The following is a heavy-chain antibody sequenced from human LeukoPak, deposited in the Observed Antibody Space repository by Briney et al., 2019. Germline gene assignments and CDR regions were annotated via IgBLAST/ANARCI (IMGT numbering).Heavy chain of an antibody. CDR2: IYYSGST. J-gene: IGHJ4*02. V-gene: IGHV4-61*01. D-gene: IGHD2-2*01. CDR3: ARLYCSSTSCYVGGYFDY. CDR1: GGSVSSGSYY. Sequence: SETLSLTCTASGGSVSSGSYYWSWIRQPPGTGLEWIGYIYYSGSTNYNPSLKSRVTISVDTSKNQFSLKLSSVTAADTAVYYCARLYCSSTSCYVGGYFDYWGQGTLVTVSS.